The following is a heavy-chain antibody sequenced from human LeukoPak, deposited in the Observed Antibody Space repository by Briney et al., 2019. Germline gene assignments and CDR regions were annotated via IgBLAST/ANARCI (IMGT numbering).Heavy chain of an antibody. V-gene: IGHV3-53*01. J-gene: IGHJ4*02. CDR2: IYSGGST. CDR3: AREKYYYDSSGYYYLYYFDY. Sequence: GASLRLSCAASGFTVSSNYMSWVRQAPGKGLEWVSVIYSGGSTYYADSVKGRFTISRDNSKNTLYLQMNSLRAEDTAVYYCAREKYYYDSSGYYYLYYFDYWGQGTLVTVSS. CDR1: GFTVSSNY. D-gene: IGHD3-22*01.